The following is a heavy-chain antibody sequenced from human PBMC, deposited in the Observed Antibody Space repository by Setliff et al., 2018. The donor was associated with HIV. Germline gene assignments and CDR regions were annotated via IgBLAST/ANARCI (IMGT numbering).Heavy chain of an antibody. CDR2: INPSGGST. D-gene: IGHD2-21*02. CDR3: ARVGAYCGGDCYGWPADAFDI. Sequence: ASVKVSCKASGYTFTSYYMHWVRQAPGQGLEWMGIINPSGGSTSYAQKFQGRVTMTRDTSTSTVYMELSSLRSEETAVYYCARVGAYCGGDCYGWPADAFDIWGQGTMVTGSS. CDR1: GYTFTSYY. J-gene: IGHJ3*02. V-gene: IGHV1-46*01.